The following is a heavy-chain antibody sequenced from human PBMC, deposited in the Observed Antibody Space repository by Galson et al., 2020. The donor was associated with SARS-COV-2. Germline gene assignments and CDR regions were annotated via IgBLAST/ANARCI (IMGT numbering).Heavy chain of an antibody. Sequence: SETLSLTCPDSGGNISSYYWSWIRQHPGKGLEWIGYIYYSGSTNYNPSLKSRVTISVDTSKNQFSLKLSSVTAADTAVYYCARQLTIFGVSYGAFDIWGQGTMVTVPS. CDR1: GGNISSYY. CDR2: IYYSGST. V-gene: IGHV4-59*08. D-gene: IGHD3-3*01. J-gene: IGHJ3*02. CDR3: ARQLTIFGVSYGAFDI.